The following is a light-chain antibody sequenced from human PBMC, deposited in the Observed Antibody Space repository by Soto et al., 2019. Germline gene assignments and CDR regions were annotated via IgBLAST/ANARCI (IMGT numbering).Light chain of an antibody. CDR3: VTWDSSLSVVV. CDR1: SSNIENNY. Sequence: QSVLTQPPSMSAAPGQKVTISCSGSSSNIENNYVSWYQQDPGTAPKLLIYDNNRRPSGIPDRFSGSKSGTSVTLGITGLQPGDEAHYYCVTWDSSLSVVVFGGGTKLTVL. V-gene: IGLV1-51*01. J-gene: IGLJ2*01. CDR2: DNN.